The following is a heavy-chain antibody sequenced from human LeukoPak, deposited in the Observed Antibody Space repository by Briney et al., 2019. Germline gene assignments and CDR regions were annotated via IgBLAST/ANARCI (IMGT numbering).Heavy chain of an antibody. Sequence: SETLSLTCTVSGGSISSGSYYWGWIRQPPGKGLEWIGSIYYSGSTYYNPSLKSRVTISVDTSKNQFSLKLSSVTAADTAVYYCASQVSTYYYDSSGYRNWFDPWGQGTLVTVSS. CDR2: IYYSGST. V-gene: IGHV4-39*01. J-gene: IGHJ5*02. D-gene: IGHD3-22*01. CDR1: GGSISSGSYY. CDR3: ASQVSTYYYDSSGYRNWFDP.